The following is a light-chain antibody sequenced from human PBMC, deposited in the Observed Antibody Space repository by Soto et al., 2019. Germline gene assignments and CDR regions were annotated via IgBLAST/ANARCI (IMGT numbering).Light chain of an antibody. J-gene: IGLJ1*01. V-gene: IGLV2-14*01. CDR3: SSYAGSNNHV. Sequence: QSALTQPASVSGSPGQSITISCTGTSSDVGGYNYVSWYQLHPGKAPKLIIYEVSHRPSGASNHFSGYKSGNTASLTISGLQAEDEADYYCSSYAGSNNHVFGTGTKVT. CDR1: SSDVGGYNY. CDR2: EVS.